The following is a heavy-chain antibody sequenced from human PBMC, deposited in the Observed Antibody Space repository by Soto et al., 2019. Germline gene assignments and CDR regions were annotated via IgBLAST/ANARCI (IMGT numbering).Heavy chain of an antibody. CDR2: IYYSGST. CDR3: ARHNYGSGSTYFDY. J-gene: IGHJ4*02. CDR1: GDSIRNRNYY. V-gene: IGHV4-61*05. Sequence: KSSETLSLTCTVSGDSIRNRNYYWSWIRQPPGKGLEWIGYIYYSGSTNYNPSLKSRVTISVDTSKNQFSLKLNSMTAADTAVYYCARHNYGSGSTYFDYWGQGTLVTVSS. D-gene: IGHD3-10*01.